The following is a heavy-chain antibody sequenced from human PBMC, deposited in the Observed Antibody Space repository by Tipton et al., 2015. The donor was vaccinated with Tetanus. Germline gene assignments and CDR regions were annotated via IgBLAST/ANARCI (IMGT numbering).Heavy chain of an antibody. J-gene: IGHJ4*02. D-gene: IGHD6-19*01. Sequence: SLRLSCAASGFTFSSYAMHWVRQAPGKGLEWVAVISYDGSNKYYADSVKGRFTISRDNSKNTLYLQMNSLRAEDTAVYYCARDASEWLGYIDYWGQGTLVTVSS. V-gene: IGHV3-30-3*01. CDR1: GFTFSSYA. CDR3: ARDASEWLGYIDY. CDR2: ISYDGSNK.